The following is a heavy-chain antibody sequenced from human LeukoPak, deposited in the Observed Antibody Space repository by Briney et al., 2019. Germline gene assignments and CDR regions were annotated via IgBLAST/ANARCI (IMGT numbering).Heavy chain of an antibody. CDR2: ISSSGGST. CDR3: AKEGVWGSYRYNFDY. D-gene: IGHD3-16*02. CDR1: GFTFSSYA. V-gene: IGHV3-23*01. J-gene: IGHJ4*02. Sequence: GGSLRLSCAASGFTFSSYAMSWVRQAPGQGLEWVSAISSSGGSTYYADSVKGRFTISRDNSKNTLYLQMNSLRAEDTAVYYCAKEGVWGSYRYNFDYWGQGTLVTVSS.